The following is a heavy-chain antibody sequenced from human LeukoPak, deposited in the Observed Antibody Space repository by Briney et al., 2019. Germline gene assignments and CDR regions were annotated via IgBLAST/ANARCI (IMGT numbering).Heavy chain of an antibody. CDR2: ISWNSGSI. CDR1: GFTFDDYA. Sequence: GGSLRLSCAASGFTFDDYAMHWVRQAPGKGLEWVSGISWNSGSIGYADSVKGRFTISRDNAKNSLYLQMNSLRAEDTALYYCAKGIDGYNPDAFDIWGQGTMVTVSS. J-gene: IGHJ3*02. CDR3: AKGIDGYNPDAFDI. D-gene: IGHD5-24*01. V-gene: IGHV3-9*01.